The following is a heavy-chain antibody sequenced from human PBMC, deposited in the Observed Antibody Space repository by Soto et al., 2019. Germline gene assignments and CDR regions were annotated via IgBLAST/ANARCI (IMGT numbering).Heavy chain of an antibody. J-gene: IGHJ6*02. D-gene: IGHD3-10*01. Sequence: PGGSLRLSCAASGFTFSSYSMNWVRQAPGKGLEWVSYISSSSSTVYYADSVKGRFTISRDNAKNSLYLQMNSLRAEDTAVYYCASRLWFGELLSHPYHYYGMDVWGQGTTVTVSS. CDR2: ISSSSSTV. CDR1: GFTFSSYS. CDR3: ASRLWFGELLSHPYHYYGMDV. V-gene: IGHV3-48*01.